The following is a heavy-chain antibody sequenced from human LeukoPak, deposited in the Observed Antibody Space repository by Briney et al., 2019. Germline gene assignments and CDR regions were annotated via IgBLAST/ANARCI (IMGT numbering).Heavy chain of an antibody. CDR2: IIPIFGTA. J-gene: IGHJ2*01. V-gene: IGHV1-69*13. CDR1: GGTFSSYA. CDR3: ARGQWGLRYKADWYFDL. D-gene: IGHD3-9*01. Sequence: VASVKVSCKASGGTFSSYAISWVRRAPGQGLGWMGGIIPIFGTANYAQKFQGRVTITADESTSTAYMELSSLRSEDTAVYYCARGQWGLRYKADWYFDLWGRGTLVTVSS.